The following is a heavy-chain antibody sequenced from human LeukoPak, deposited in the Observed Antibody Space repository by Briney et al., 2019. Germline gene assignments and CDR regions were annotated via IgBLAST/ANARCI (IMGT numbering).Heavy chain of an antibody. CDR1: GGSLSSHY. V-gene: IGHV4-59*11. CDR2: IYYIGST. J-gene: IGHJ6*03. Sequence: SETLSLTCTVSGGSLSSHYWSWMRQPPGKGLEWIGYIYYIGSTNYNPSLKSRVTISVDTSKNQFSLKLSSVTAADTAVYYCARDLGYMDVWGKGTTVTVSS. CDR3: ARDLGYMDV.